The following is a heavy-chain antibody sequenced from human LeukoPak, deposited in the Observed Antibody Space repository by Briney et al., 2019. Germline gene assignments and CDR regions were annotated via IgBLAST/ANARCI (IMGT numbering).Heavy chain of an antibody. J-gene: IGHJ4*02. D-gene: IGHD3-22*01. CDR2: MNPNSGNT. Sequence: RASVKVSCKASGYTFTSYDINWVRQATGQGLXXXXXMNPNSGNTGYAQKFQGRVTMTRNTSISTAYMELSSLRSEDTAVYYCARSFDSSGYYYHYWGQGTLVTVSS. CDR3: ARSFDSSGYYYHY. CDR1: GYTFTSYD. V-gene: IGHV1-8*01.